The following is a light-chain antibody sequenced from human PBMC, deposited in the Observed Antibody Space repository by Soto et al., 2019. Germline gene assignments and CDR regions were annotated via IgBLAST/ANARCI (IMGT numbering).Light chain of an antibody. Sequence: EIVVTQSPGTLSLSPGERATLSCRASRSVSSSYLAWYQQKPGQAPRLLIHGASSRATGIPDRFSGSGSGTDFTLTICSLETEDFAVYYCKQYGSSPGTFGQGTKVDIK. CDR3: KQYGSSPGT. CDR2: GAS. V-gene: IGKV3-20*01. J-gene: IGKJ1*01. CDR1: RSVSSSY.